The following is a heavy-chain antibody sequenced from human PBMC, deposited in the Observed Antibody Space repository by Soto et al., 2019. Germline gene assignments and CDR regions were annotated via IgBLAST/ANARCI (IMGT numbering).Heavy chain of an antibody. Sequence: PSETLSLTCTVSGGSISSGGYYWSWIRQHPGKGLEWIGYIYYSGSTYYNPSLKSRVTISVDTSKNQFSLKLSSVTAADTAVYYCAIGYGGKGPDDAFDIWGQGTMVSGSS. J-gene: IGHJ3*02. CDR1: GGSISSGGYY. CDR2: IYYSGST. D-gene: IGHD4-17*01. CDR3: AIGYGGKGPDDAFDI. V-gene: IGHV4-31*03.